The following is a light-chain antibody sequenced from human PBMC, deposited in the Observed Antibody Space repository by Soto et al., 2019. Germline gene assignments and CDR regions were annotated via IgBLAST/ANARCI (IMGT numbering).Light chain of an antibody. Sequence: QSALTQPASVSXSXXXSXXXXXXXXXXXXGSYNLVSWYQHHPTKAPKLMIYEVSKRPSGVSNRFSGSKSDNTASLTISGLQAEDEADYYCCSYAGSSTLAVFGGGTQLTVL. CDR2: EVS. CDR3: CSYAGSSTLAV. V-gene: IGLV2-23*02. J-gene: IGLJ7*01. CDR1: XXXXGSYNL.